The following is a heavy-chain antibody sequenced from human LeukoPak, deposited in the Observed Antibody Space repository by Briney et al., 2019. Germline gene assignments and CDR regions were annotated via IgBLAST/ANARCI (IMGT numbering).Heavy chain of an antibody. Sequence: SETLSLTCNVSGGSISSGNYFWGWVRPPPGKGLEWIGSISYSGTTYYNPSLKSRITISHDTSTNQFSLKVNSVTAADTASYYCTREEGGTTVDYWGQGTLVTVSS. J-gene: IGHJ4*02. V-gene: IGHV4-39*07. D-gene: IGHD1-1*01. CDR2: ISYSGTT. CDR3: TREEGGTTVDY. CDR1: GGSISSGNYF.